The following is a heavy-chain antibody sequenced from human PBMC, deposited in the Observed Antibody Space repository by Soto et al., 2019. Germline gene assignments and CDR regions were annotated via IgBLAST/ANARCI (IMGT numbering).Heavy chain of an antibody. J-gene: IGHJ4*02. V-gene: IGHV1-69*01. CDR1: GGTFSSYA. D-gene: IGHD6-19*01. Sequence: QVQLLQSGAEVKKPGSSVKVSCKASGGTFSSYAISWVRQAPGQGLEWMGGIIPIFGTANYAQKFQGRVTITADESTSTAYMELSSLRSEDTAVYYCARSVLRRLDKYYFDYWGQGTLVTVSS. CDR2: IIPIFGTA. CDR3: ARSVLRRLDKYYFDY.